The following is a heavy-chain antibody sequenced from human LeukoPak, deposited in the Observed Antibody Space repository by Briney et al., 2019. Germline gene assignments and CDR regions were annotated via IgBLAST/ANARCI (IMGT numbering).Heavy chain of an antibody. CDR1: GFTVSSNY. CDR2: IYSGGST. V-gene: IGHV3-53*01. J-gene: IGHJ4*02. CDR3: ARDRSSSWIFDY. Sequence: TGGSLRLSCAASGFTVSSNYMSWVRQAPGKGLEWVSVIYSGGSTYYADSVKGRFTISRDNSKNTLYLQMNSLRAEDTAVYYCARDRSSSWIFDYWGQGTLVTVSS. D-gene: IGHD6-6*01.